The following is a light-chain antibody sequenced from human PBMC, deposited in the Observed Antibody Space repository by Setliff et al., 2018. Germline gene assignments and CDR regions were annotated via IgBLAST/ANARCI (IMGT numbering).Light chain of an antibody. V-gene: IGLV2-14*03. CDR3: LSYTSETTHAL. Sequence: QSVVTQPAAVSGPPGQSIAISCSGSSRDVGGYDFVSWYQQHPGKAPKLLIYEVIKRPSGVSDRFSGSKSGNTASLTISGLQAEDEADYYCLSYTSETTHALFGGGTQLT. CDR1: SRDVGGYDF. CDR2: EVI. J-gene: IGLJ2*01.